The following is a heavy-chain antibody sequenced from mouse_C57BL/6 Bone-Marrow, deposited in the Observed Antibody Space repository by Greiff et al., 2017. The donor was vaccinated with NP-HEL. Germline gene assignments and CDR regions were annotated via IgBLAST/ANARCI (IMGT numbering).Heavy chain of an antibody. V-gene: IGHV14-1*01. CDR1: GFNIKDYY. CDR3: TRSSTMVTTSDY. Sequence: VQLKESGAELVRPGASVKLSCTASGFNIKDYYMHWVKQRPEQGLEWIGRIDPEDGDTEYAPKFQGKATMTADTSSNTAYLQLSSLTSEDTAVYYCTRSSTMVTTSDYWGQGTTLTVSS. J-gene: IGHJ2*01. D-gene: IGHD2-2*01. CDR2: IDPEDGDT.